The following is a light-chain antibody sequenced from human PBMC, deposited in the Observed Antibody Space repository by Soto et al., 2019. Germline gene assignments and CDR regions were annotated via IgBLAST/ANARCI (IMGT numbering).Light chain of an antibody. J-gene: IGLJ1*01. V-gene: IGLV2-14*01. CDR3: SSYTSSNTYV. Sequence: QSALTQPASVSGSPGQSITISCTGTSSDIGGYNYVSWYQQHPGKAPKFLICEVTNRPSGVSNRFSGSKSGNTASLTISGLQAEDEADYYCSSYTSSNTYVFGTGTKVTVL. CDR1: SSDIGGYNY. CDR2: EVT.